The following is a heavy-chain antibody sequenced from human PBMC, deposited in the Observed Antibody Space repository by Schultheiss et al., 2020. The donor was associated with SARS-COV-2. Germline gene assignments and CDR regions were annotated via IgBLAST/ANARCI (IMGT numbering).Heavy chain of an antibody. J-gene: IGHJ4*02. CDR1: GFTFSSYY. D-gene: IGHD3-3*01. V-gene: IGHV3-7*01. CDR2: INEDGSVK. Sequence: GESLKISCAASGFTFSSYYMNWVRQAPGKGLEWVATINEDGSVKYHGDSVKGRFTISRDNSKNTLYLQMNSLRAEDTAVYYCARDPAYYDFWSGTKTGVDYWGQGTLVTVSS. CDR3: ARDPAYYDFWSGTKTGVDY.